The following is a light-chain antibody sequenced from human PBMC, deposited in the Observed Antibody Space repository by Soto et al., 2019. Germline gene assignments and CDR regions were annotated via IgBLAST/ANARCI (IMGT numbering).Light chain of an antibody. CDR2: DAS. CDR1: QSISSF. CDR3: QQRSNWYT. V-gene: IGKV3-11*01. Sequence: EIVLTQSPATLYLSPGERATLSCRASQSISSFLTWYQHKPGQAPRLLIYDASKRATGIPARFSGSGSGTDFTLTISSLQPEGFGVYYCQQRSNWYTFGQGTKLEIK. J-gene: IGKJ2*01.